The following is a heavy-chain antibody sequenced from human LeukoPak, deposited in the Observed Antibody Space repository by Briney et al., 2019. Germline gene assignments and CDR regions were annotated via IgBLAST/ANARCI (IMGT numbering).Heavy chain of an antibody. CDR2: ISGYSGNT. V-gene: IGHV1-18*04. J-gene: IGHJ4*02. CDR3: ARGYKFSVVTPFDY. Sequence: ASVKVSCKASGYTFTGYYMHWVRQAPGQGLEWMGWISGYSGNTNYAQRLQGRVTMTTDTSTSTAYMELRSLRSDDTAVYYCARGYKFSVVTPFDYWGQGTLVTVSS. CDR1: GYTFTGYY. D-gene: IGHD4-23*01.